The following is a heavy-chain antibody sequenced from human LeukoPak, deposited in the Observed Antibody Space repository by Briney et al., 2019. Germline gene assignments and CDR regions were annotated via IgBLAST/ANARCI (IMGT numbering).Heavy chain of an antibody. J-gene: IGHJ5*02. D-gene: IGHD6-13*01. CDR1: GGSISSYY. Sequence: PSETLSLTCTVSGGSISSYYWSWIRQPPGKGLEWIGYIYYSGSTNYNPSLKSRVTISVDTSKNQFSLKLSSVTAADTAVYYCARLVLFIRGTYSSSWYSRWFDPWGQGTLVTVPS. CDR2: IYYSGST. V-gene: IGHV4-59*08. CDR3: ARLVLFIRGTYSSSWYSRWFDP.